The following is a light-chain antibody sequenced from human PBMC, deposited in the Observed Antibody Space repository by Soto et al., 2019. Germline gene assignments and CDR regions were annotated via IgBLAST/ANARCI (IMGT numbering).Light chain of an antibody. V-gene: IGKV3-15*01. CDR1: QSVSSN. CDR3: QQCSWHPFTVT. Sequence: EIVMTQSPATLSVSPGERATLSCRASQSVSSNLAWYQQKPGQAPRLLIYDASTRATGIPARFSGSGSVTDYTLTISSLQSEDSAVYYCQQCSWHPFTVTFGGGTKVEIK. CDR2: DAS. J-gene: IGKJ4*01.